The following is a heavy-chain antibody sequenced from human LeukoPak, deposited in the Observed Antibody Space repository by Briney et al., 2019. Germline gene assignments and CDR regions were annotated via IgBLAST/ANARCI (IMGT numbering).Heavy chain of an antibody. CDR1: GGSISSSSYY. CDR3: ARCGTAMVIDY. J-gene: IGHJ4*02. D-gene: IGHD5-18*01. CDR2: IYYSGST. Sequence: SETLPLTCTVSGGSISSSSYYWGWIRQPPGKGLEWIGSIYYSGSTYYNPSLKSRVTISVDTSKNQFSLKLSSVTAADTAVYYCARCGTAMVIDYWGQGTLVTVSS. V-gene: IGHV4-39*01.